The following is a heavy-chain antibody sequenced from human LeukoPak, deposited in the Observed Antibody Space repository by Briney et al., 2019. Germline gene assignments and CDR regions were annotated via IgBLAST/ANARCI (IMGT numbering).Heavy chain of an antibody. CDR1: GYSITSGYY. CDR2: IYHSGST. V-gene: IGHV4-38-2*02. Sequence: PSETLSLTCAVSGYSITSGYYWAWIRQPPGKGLEWIGNIYHSGSTYYNASLKSRVTISVDTSKNQFSLKLSSVTAADTAVYYCARDPWYYYDSSGYLPGYFDLWGRGTLVTVSS. J-gene: IGHJ2*01. CDR3: ARDPWYYYDSSGYLPGYFDL. D-gene: IGHD3-22*01.